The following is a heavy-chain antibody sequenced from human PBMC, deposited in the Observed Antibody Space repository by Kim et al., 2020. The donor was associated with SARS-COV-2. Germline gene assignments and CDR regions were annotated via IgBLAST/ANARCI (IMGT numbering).Heavy chain of an antibody. J-gene: IGHJ6*02. D-gene: IGHD5-18*01. CDR3: ARDPGYSYDELWGMDV. CDR1: GYTFTSYG. Sequence: ASVKVSCKASGYTFTSYGISWVRQAPGQGLEWMGWISAYNGNTNYAQKLQGRVTMTTDTSTSTAYMELRSLRSDDTAVYYCARDPGYSYDELWGMDVWGQGTTVTVSS. V-gene: IGHV1-18*01. CDR2: ISAYNGNT.